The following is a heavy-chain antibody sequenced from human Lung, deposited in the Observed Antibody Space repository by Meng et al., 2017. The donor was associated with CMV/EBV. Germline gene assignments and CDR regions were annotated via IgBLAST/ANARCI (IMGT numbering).Heavy chain of an antibody. J-gene: IGHJ6*02. CDR3: VRDGKYCSSGTCDYYIMDL. CDR2: INSDGSTT. V-gene: IGHV3-74*01. Sequence: GGSLRLSCAVSGFTFSTYWMHWVRQTPGTGLVWVSRINSDGSTTTYADSVKGRFTISRDNAKNTLYLQMSSLRAEDSAVYYCVRDGKYCSSGTCDYYIMDLWGQGTTVTVSS. D-gene: IGHD2-15*01. CDR1: GFTFSTYW.